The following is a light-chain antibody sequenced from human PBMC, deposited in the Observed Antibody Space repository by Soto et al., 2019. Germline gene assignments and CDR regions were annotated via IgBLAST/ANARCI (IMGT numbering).Light chain of an antibody. CDR3: QQYGGSRWT. CDR2: GTS. J-gene: IGKJ1*01. V-gene: IGKV3-20*01. Sequence: EVVIPQSPATLSVSPVESATLSCRASQSVRRNLAWYQQRPGQAPRLLIYGTSSRATGIPDRFSGSGSGTDFTLTISRLDPEDFAVYYCQQYGGSRWTFGQGTKVDVK. CDR1: QSVRRN.